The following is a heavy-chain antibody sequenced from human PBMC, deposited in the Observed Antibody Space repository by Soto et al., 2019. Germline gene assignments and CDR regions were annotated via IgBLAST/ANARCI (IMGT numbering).Heavy chain of an antibody. D-gene: IGHD6-19*01. Sequence: EPLSLTCAFSGSSIGTSNWLIWVRQAPGKGLEWVGRIKSKTDGGTTDYAAPVKGRFTISRDDSKNTLYLQMNSLKTEDTAVYYCTTIAVADYWGQGTLVTVSS. CDR3: TTIAVADY. CDR2: IKSKTDGGTT. CDR1: GSSIGTSNW. J-gene: IGHJ4*02. V-gene: IGHV3-15*07.